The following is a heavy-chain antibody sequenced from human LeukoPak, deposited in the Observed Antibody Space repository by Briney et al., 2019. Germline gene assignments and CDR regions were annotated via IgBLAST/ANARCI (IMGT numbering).Heavy chain of an antibody. CDR1: GFTFSAYY. CDR2: ISGSGDSK. Sequence: GGSLRLSCAASGFTFSAYYMSWIRQAPGKGLEWVSDISGSGDSKFYTDSVKGRFTISRDNAKNSLYLQMNSLRAEDTAVYYCARRTYSNYFFDYWGLGTLVTVSS. CDR3: ARRTYSNYFFDY. D-gene: IGHD4-11*01. V-gene: IGHV3-11*01. J-gene: IGHJ4*02.